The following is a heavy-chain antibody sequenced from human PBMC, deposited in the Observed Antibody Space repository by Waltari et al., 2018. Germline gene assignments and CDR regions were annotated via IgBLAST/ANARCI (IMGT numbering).Heavy chain of an antibody. Sequence: QMQLQESGPGLVKPSQTLSLTCTVSSGPLNSGSDHWSWVRQPAGKGLEWIGRIYISGSTDYSPSLKSRVTMSLDTSKNQFFLKMTSAIATDTAVYYCARVERGYSYGTLDLWGPGKLVTVSS. D-gene: IGHD5-18*01. CDR2: IYISGST. J-gene: IGHJ5*02. CDR3: ARVERGYSYGTLDL. CDR1: SGPLNSGSDH. V-gene: IGHV4-61*02.